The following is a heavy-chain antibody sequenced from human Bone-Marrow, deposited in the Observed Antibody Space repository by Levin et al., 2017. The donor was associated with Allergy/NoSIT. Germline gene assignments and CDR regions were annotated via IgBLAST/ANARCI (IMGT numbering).Heavy chain of an antibody. V-gene: IGHV3-74*01. Sequence: PGGSLRLSCEGSGFTLSDYWIHWVRQTPGKGLVWVSRINSDGSITTYADSVKGRFTISRDNANNTLFLQMNNLRAEDTAVYYCTRDRFLERSFNWYFDLWGRGTLVTVSS. CDR1: GFTLSDYW. J-gene: IGHJ2*01. CDR3: TRDRFLERSFNWYFDL. CDR2: INSDGSIT. D-gene: IGHD3-3*01.